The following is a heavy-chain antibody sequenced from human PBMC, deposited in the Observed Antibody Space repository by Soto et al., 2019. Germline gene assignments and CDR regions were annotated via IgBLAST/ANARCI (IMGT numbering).Heavy chain of an antibody. CDR1: GYTFTCYY. CDR2: INPNSGGT. D-gene: IGHD3-22*01. Sequence: GXSVKVSCKASGYTFTCYYMHLVRQAPGQGLECMGWINPNSGGTNYAQKFQGRVTMTRDTSISTAYMELSRLRSDDTAVYYCARDLSPPPSTHDSSGYGMDVWGQGTTVTVSS. J-gene: IGHJ6*02. V-gene: IGHV1-2*02. CDR3: ARDLSPPPSTHDSSGYGMDV.